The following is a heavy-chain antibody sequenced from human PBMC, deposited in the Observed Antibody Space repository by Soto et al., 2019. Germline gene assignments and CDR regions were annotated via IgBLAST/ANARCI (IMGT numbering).Heavy chain of an antibody. J-gene: IGHJ4*02. Sequence: PSETLSLTCTVSGGSIGSYYWIWIRQPAGKGLEWIGRIYTSGSTNYNPSLKSRVTMSVDTSKNQFSLKLSSVTAADTAVYYCARACSSNSCYDVFDYWGQGTLVTVSS. CDR1: GGSIGSYY. V-gene: IGHV4-4*07. CDR2: IYTSGST. CDR3: ARACSSNSCYDVFDY. D-gene: IGHD2-2*01.